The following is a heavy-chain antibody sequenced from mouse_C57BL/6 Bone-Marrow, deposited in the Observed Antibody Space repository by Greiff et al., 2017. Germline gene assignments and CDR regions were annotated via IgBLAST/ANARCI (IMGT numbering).Heavy chain of an antibody. V-gene: IGHV1-64*01. CDR1: GYTFTSYW. CDR2: IHPNSGST. D-gene: IGHD2-2*01. Sequence: QVQLQQPGAELVKPGASVKLSCKASGYTFTSYWMHWVKQRPGQGLEWIGMIHPNSGSTKYNEKFKSKATLTVDKSSSTAYMQLSSLTSEDSAVYECARGETMVTTGYFDYWGQGTTLTVSS. CDR3: ARGETMVTTGYFDY. J-gene: IGHJ2*01.